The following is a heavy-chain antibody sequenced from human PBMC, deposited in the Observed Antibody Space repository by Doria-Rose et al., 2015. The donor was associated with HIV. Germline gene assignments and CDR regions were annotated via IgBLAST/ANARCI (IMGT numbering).Heavy chain of an antibody. CDR1: GGSFSGDY. CDR2: IDRSGNT. D-gene: IGHD3-10*01. J-gene: IGHJ4*02. V-gene: IGHV4-34*01. CDR3: ARVPGNFSTSPFDS. Sequence: QLQQWGAGLLKPSESHSLTCAVYGGSFSGDYWSWIRQPPGKGLEWIGEIDRSGNTHYNPSLKSRVTISVDTSKNQFSLRLTSLTAADTAIYYCARVPGNFSTSPFDSWGQGSLVIVSS.